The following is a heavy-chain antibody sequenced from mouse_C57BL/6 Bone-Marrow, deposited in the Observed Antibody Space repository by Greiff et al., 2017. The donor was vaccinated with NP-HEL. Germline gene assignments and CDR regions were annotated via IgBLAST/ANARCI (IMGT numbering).Heavy chain of an antibody. Sequence: VKLMESGPELVKPGASVKISCKASGYAFSSSWMNWVKQRPGKGLEWIGRIYPGDGDTNYNGKFKGKATLTADKSSSTAYMQLSSLTSEDSAVYFCARHDYDWYFDVWGTGTTVTVSS. CDR3: ARHDYDWYFDV. V-gene: IGHV1-82*01. CDR2: IYPGDGDT. J-gene: IGHJ1*03. D-gene: IGHD2-4*01. CDR1: GYAFSSSW.